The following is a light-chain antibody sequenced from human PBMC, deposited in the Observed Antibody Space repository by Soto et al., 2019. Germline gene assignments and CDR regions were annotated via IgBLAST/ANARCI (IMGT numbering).Light chain of an antibody. CDR1: NIDVGGYNY. Sequence: QSGLTQPASVSGSPGQSITISCTGTNIDVGGYNYVSWYQQHPGKAPKLMIYEVTYRPSGVSNRFSGSKSGNTASLTISGRQAEDEADYYCSSYAGSSKVFGTGTKLTVL. CDR3: SSYAGSSKV. CDR2: EVT. J-gene: IGLJ1*01. V-gene: IGLV2-14*01.